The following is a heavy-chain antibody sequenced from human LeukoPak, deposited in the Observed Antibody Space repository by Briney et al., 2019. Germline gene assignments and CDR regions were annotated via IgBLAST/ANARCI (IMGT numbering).Heavy chain of an antibody. J-gene: IGHJ4*02. D-gene: IGHD3-22*01. CDR1: GHSFTSYD. V-gene: IGHV1-18*01. CDR3: ARYDSSGSDSDY. Sequence: ASVKVSCKASGHSFTSYDINWVRQAPGQGLEWMGWISVYKGKTNYAQNFQGRVTMTTDTSTNTAYMELRSLRSDDTAVYYCARYDSSGSDSDYWGQGTLVTVSS. CDR2: ISVYKGKT.